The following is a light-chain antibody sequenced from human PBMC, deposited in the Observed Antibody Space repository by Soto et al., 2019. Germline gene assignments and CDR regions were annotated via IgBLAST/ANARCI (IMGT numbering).Light chain of an antibody. CDR2: DVS. CDR1: KSVSAW. CDR3: PSYRYFSWT. J-gene: IGKJ1*01. V-gene: IGKV1-5*01. Sequence: DIPRTQSPSTLPASVGDSVTITCRASKSVSAWLAWYDQKLGKAPKFXMYDVSTLESGVPLRFRCSGAGTEFTRTINSLKPDDFATDYCPSYRYFSWTFGPGTKVDIK.